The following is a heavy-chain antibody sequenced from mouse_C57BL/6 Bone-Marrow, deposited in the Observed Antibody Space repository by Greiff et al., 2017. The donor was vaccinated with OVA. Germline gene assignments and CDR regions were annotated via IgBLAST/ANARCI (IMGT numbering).Heavy chain of an antibody. Sequence: DVKLVESEGGLVQPGSSMKLSCTASGFTFSDYYMAWVRQVPEKGLEWVANINYDGSSTYYLDSLKSRFIISRDNAKNILYLQMSRLKSEDTATYYCAREGGYDVYYFDYWGQGTTLTVSS. CDR2: INYDGSST. J-gene: IGHJ2*01. V-gene: IGHV5-16*01. D-gene: IGHD2-2*01. CDR1: GFTFSDYY. CDR3: AREGGYDVYYFDY.